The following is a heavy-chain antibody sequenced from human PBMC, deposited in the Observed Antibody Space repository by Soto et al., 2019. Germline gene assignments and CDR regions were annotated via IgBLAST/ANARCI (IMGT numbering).Heavy chain of an antibody. CDR2: IYYSGST. J-gene: IGHJ6*03. CDR3: ARLNDFDTYYYYYMDV. D-gene: IGHD2-21*02. CDR1: GGSISSGGYY. Sequence: SETLSLTCTVSGGSISSGGYYWSWIRQHPGKGLEWIGYIYYSGSTYYNPSLKSRVTISVDTSKNQFSLKLSSVTAADTAVYYCARLNDFDTYYYYYMDVWGKGTTVTV. V-gene: IGHV4-31*03.